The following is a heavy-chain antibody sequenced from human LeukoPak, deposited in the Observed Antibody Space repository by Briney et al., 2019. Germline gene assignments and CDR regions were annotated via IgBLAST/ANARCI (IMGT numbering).Heavy chain of an antibody. D-gene: IGHD6-6*01. J-gene: IGHJ4*02. CDR2: ICGGGST. V-gene: IGHV3-53*01. Sequence: GGSLRLSCAVSGFSVSSSYLAWVRQAPGEGLIWISVICGGGSTYYADSVRGRFTISRDDSKNALFLQMHSLGVEDTAVYYCARLFPASRHYFDYWGQGALVTVSS. CDR1: GFSVSSSY. CDR3: ARLFPASRHYFDY.